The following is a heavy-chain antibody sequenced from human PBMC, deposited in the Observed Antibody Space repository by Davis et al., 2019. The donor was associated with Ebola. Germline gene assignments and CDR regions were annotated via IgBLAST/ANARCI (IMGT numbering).Heavy chain of an antibody. CDR3: ARGGSYGGYYYGMDV. D-gene: IGHD1-26*01. J-gene: IGHJ6*02. Sequence: ASVKVSCKASGYTFTGYYMHWVRQAPGQGLEWMGWINPNSGGTNYAQKFQGWVTMTRDTSISTAYMELRRLRSDDTAVYYCARGGSYGGYYYGMDVWGQGTTVTVSS. CDR2: INPNSGGT. CDR1: GYTFTGYY. V-gene: IGHV1-2*04.